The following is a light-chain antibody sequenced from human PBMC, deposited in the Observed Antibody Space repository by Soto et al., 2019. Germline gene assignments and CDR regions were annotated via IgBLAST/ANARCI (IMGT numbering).Light chain of an antibody. V-gene: IGKV3-15*01. J-gene: IGKJ1*01. CDR1: QSVSSN. CDR2: GAS. Sequence: EIVLTQSPGILSLSPGERATLSCRASQSVSSNLAWYQQKPGQAPRLLIYGASTRATGIPARFSGSGSGTEFTLTISSLQSEDFALYYCHQRQSWPRTFGQGTKVDIK. CDR3: HQRQSWPRT.